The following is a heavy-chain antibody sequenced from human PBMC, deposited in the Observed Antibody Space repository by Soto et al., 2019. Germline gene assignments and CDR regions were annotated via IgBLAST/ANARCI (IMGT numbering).Heavy chain of an antibody. V-gene: IGHV3-30*03. J-gene: IGHJ6*02. Sequence: QVQLVESGGGVVQPGRSLRLSCAASGFSFSNSAMHWVRQAPGKGLEWVAVISDDGTKTYYAESVKGRFTISRDISKSMLYLQMNSLRSEDTAVHYCHRQSGMDVWGQGTTVIVFS. CDR3: HRQSGMDV. CDR2: ISDDGTKT. CDR1: GFSFSNSA.